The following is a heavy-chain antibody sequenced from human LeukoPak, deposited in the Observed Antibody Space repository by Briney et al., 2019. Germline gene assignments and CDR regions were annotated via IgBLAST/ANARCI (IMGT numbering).Heavy chain of an antibody. CDR1: GFTFSSYA. Sequence: PGGSLRLSCAASGFTFSSYAMSWVRQAPGKGLEWVSAISGSGGSTYYADSVKGRFTISRDNSKNTLYLQMNGLRAEDTAVYYCAKDHTAGKYLYYFDYWGQGTLVTVSS. CDR2: ISGSGGST. D-gene: IGHD6-13*01. J-gene: IGHJ4*02. V-gene: IGHV3-23*01. CDR3: AKDHTAGKYLYYFDY.